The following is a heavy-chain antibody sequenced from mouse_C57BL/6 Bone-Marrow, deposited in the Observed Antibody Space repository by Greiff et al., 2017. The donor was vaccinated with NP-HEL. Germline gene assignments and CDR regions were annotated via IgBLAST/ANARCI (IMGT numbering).Heavy chain of an antibody. CDR1: GYTFTDYN. Sequence: VQLQQSGPELVKPGASVKIPCKASGYTFTDYNMDWVKQSHGKSLEWIGDINPNNGGTIYNQKFKGKATLTVDKSSSTAYMELRSLTSEDTAVYYCARSKIHYYGSRGAMDYWGQGTSVTVSS. CDR3: ARSKIHYYGSRGAMDY. J-gene: IGHJ4*01. V-gene: IGHV1-18*01. CDR2: INPNNGGT. D-gene: IGHD1-1*01.